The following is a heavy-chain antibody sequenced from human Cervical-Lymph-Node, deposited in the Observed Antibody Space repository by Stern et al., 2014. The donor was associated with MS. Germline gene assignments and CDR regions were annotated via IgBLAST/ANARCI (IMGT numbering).Heavy chain of an antibody. D-gene: IGHD3-22*01. V-gene: IGHV4-39*07. CDR3: ARDSSGYYLHFDY. CDR2: IDDTGRT. CDR1: GGSISSSYY. J-gene: IGHJ4*02. Sequence: QLQLQESGPGLVKPSETLSRTCTVSGGSISSSYYWGWIRQSSGKGLEWIGSIDDTGRTFYNPSLKSRVTISVDTSNNQFSLKLSSVTAADTAVYYCARDSSGYYLHFDYWGQGTLVTVSS.